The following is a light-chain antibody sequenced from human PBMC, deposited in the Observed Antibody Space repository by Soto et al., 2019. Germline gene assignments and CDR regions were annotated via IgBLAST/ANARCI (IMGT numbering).Light chain of an antibody. CDR1: QSIGSH. CDR2: GAS. CDR3: FQTYSLPVA. V-gene: IGKV1-39*01. Sequence: DIQVTQSPSSLSASVGDRVTITCRASQSIGSHLNWYQQKPGSAPNLLIYGASSLQGGGPSRFSGSGSGTDFSLTISSLQLEDFATYYCFQTYSLPVAFGGGTKVESK. J-gene: IGKJ4*01.